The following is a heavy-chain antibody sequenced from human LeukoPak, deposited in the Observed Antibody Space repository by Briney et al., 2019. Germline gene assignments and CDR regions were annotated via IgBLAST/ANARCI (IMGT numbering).Heavy chain of an antibody. D-gene: IGHD6-19*01. V-gene: IGHV3-7*01. J-gene: IGHJ4*02. CDR2: IKQDGSEK. CDR1: GFTFSSYW. CDR3: ATSRGIAVAGTIY. Sequence: GGSLRLSCAASGFTFSSYWMTWVRQAPGKGLEWVATIKQDGSEKYCVDSVKGRFTISRDNAKNSLYLQMNSLRAEDTAVYYCATSRGIAVAGTIYWGQGTLVTVSS.